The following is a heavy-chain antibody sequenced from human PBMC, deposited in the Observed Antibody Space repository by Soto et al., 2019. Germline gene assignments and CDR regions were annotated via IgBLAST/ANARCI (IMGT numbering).Heavy chain of an antibody. CDR3: ARGGEYYYDSSGDYFDY. J-gene: IGHJ4*02. Sequence: ASVKVSCQASVYTFTGYYMHWVRQAPGQGLEWMGWINPNSGGTNYAQKFQGRVTMTRDTSISTAYMELSRLRSDDTAVYYCARGGEYYYDSSGDYFDYWGQGTLVTVSS. V-gene: IGHV1-2*02. D-gene: IGHD3-22*01. CDR2: INPNSGGT. CDR1: VYTFTGYY.